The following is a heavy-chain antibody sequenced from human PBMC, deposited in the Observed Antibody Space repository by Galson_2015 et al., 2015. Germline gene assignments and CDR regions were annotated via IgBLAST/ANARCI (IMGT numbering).Heavy chain of an antibody. CDR2: ISSSGSTI. V-gene: IGHV3-48*03. CDR1: GFTFSSYE. Sequence: SLRLSCAASGFTFSSYEMNWVRQAPGKGLEWVSYISSSGSTIYYADSVKGRFTISRDNAKNSLYLQMNSLRAEDTAVYYCARRYGSGSYMGYFDYWGQGTLVTVSS. J-gene: IGHJ4*02. D-gene: IGHD3-10*01. CDR3: ARRYGSGSYMGYFDY.